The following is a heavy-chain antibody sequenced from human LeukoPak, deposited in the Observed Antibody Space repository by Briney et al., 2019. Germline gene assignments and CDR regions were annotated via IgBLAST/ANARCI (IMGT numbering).Heavy chain of an antibody. CDR2: IYQSGST. D-gene: IGHD3-22*01. Sequence: PSQTLSLTCTVSGDSISSGDYYWTWIRQPPGKALEWIGYIYQSGSTYYNPSLNCRVTISVDTSKNQFSLKLASVTAADTAVYYCARGTVVVVITSLDPWGQGTLVTVSS. CDR3: ARGTVVVVITSLDP. V-gene: IGHV4-30-4*08. J-gene: IGHJ5*02. CDR1: GDSISSGDYY.